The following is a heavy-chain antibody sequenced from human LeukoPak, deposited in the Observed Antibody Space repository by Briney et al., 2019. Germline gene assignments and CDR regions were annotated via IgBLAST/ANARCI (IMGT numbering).Heavy chain of an antibody. V-gene: IGHV4-39*01. Sequence: SETLSLTCTVSGGPISSGGFYWSWIRQHPGKGLEWIGSIYYIGSTYNSGSTYYNPSLKSRVTVSADTSKNQFSLKLSSLTAADTAVYYCATGRVGFDYWGQGTLVTVSS. CDR3: ATGRVGFDY. D-gene: IGHD1-26*01. CDR2: IYYIGSTYNSGST. CDR1: GGPISSGGFY. J-gene: IGHJ4*02.